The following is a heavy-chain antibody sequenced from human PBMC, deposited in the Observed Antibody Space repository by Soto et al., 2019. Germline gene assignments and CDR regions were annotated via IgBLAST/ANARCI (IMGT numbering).Heavy chain of an antibody. V-gene: IGHV1-46*01. CDR3: ARDAPYHDSSSWFGGMDV. CDR1: GYTFTSYY. Sequence: ASAKVSCKASGYTFTSYYMHWVRQAPGQGLEWMGIINPSGGSTSYAQKFQGRVTMTRDTSTSTVYMELSSLRSEDTAVYYCARDAPYHDSSSWFGGMDVWGQGTTVTVSS. CDR2: INPSGGST. D-gene: IGHD6-13*01. J-gene: IGHJ6*02.